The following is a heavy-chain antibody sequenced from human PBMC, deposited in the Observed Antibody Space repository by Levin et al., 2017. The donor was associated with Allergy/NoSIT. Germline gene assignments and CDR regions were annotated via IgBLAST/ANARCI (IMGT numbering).Heavy chain of an antibody. CDR3: ARGGCSSTSCLDN. CDR2: INSDGTNT. V-gene: IGHV3-74*01. D-gene: IGHD2-2*01. CDR1: GFTFSRFW. J-gene: IGHJ4*02. Sequence: GGSLRLSCAASGFTFSRFWMHWVRQAPGKGLVWVSHINSDGTNTNYADSVKGRFTISRDNTENTLYLQMDSPRAEDTSVYFCARGGCSSTSCLDNWGQGTLVTVSS.